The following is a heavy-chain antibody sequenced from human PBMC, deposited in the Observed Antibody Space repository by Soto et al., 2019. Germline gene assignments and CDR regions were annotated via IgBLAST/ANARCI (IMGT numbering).Heavy chain of an antibody. CDR1: GGSLSGYY. CDR3: ARGQEGVVATH. Sequence: QVQLQQRGAGLLKPSETLSLNCAVTGGSLSGYYWSWIRQPPGKGLEWIGEVKDGGHTNYSPSLRGRVTISSDTANNQFSLRLISVTAADTGVYCCARGQEGVVATHWDQGSLVTVSS. CDR2: VKDGGHT. V-gene: IGHV4-34*01. D-gene: IGHD5-12*01. J-gene: IGHJ4*02.